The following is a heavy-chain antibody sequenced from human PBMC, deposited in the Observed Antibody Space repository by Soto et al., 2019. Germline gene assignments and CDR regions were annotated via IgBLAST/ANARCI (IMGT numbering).Heavy chain of an antibody. Sequence: QVQLQESGPGLVKPSQTLSLTCTVSGGSISSGDYYWSWIRQPPGKGLEWIGYTYYSGSTYYNPSLKSRVTISVDTSKNQFSLKLSSVTAADTAVYYCARGVPYGDYDHDAFDIWGQGTMVTVSS. V-gene: IGHV4-30-4*01. CDR1: GGSISSGDYY. CDR3: ARGVPYGDYDHDAFDI. D-gene: IGHD4-17*01. CDR2: TYYSGST. J-gene: IGHJ3*02.